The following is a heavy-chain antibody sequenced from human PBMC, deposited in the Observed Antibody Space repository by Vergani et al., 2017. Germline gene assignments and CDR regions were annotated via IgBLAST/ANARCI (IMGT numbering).Heavy chain of an antibody. V-gene: IGHV5-51*01. CDR1: GYSFTNYW. J-gene: IGHJ4*02. CDR3: ARLYGRDSSGSKYFDY. CDR2: IHPADSDT. Sequence: EVQLVQSGAEVKKPGESLKISCQISGYSFTNYWIGWVRQMPGKGLEWMGIIHPADSDTRYSPSFQGQVTISGDKSNSTAYLQRSSLRASDSAMYYCARLYGRDSSGSKYFDYWGQGGLVTVSS. D-gene: IGHD3-22*01.